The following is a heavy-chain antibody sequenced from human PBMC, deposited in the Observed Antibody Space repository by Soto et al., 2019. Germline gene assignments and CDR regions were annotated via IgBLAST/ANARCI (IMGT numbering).Heavy chain of an antibody. CDR1: GYTFSNYG. D-gene: IGHD2-2*01. CDR2: ISLYSDGT. CDR3: ARVVPGAEAWFGP. V-gene: IGHV1-18*01. J-gene: IGHJ5*02. Sequence: QVQLVQSGGEVKRPVASVKVSCKTSGYTFSNYGITWVRQAPGQPLEWLGWISLYSDGTNYAQKFQGRVSMTTDTSTTTAYMELRSRRSDDTAVYYCARVVPGAEAWFGPWGQGTLVTVCS.